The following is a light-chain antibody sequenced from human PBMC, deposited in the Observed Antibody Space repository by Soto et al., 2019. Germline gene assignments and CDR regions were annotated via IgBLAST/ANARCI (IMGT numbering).Light chain of an antibody. V-gene: IGKV2-28*01. CDR1: QSLLHSNGYNY. Sequence: DIVMTQSPLSLPVIPGESASISCRSSQSLLHSNGYNYLDWYLQKPGQSPQLLIYLGSNRASGVPDRFSGSGSGTDFTLRISGVEAGDVGVYYCMQSLQTPVTFGGGTKVEIK. CDR3: MQSLQTPVT. J-gene: IGKJ4*01. CDR2: LGS.